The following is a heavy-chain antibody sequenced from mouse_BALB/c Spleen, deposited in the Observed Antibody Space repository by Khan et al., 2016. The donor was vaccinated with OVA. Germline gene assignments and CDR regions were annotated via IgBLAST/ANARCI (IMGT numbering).Heavy chain of an antibody. D-gene: IGHD2-10*02. V-gene: IGHV1-61*01. Sequence: VQLKQSGAELVRPGASVKLSCKASGYTFTSYWMYWVKQRPGQGLEWIGMIDPSDSEIHYHQMFKDKATLTVDKSSSTAYMQLSSLTSEDSAVDYCARGGYGTSFAYWGEGTVVTVSA. CDR2: IDPSDSEI. J-gene: IGHJ3*01. CDR1: GYTFTSYW. CDR3: ARGGYGTSFAY.